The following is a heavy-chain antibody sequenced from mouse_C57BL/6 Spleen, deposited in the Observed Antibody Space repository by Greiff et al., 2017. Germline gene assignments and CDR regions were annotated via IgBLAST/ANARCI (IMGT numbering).Heavy chain of an antibody. CDR2: IDPNSGGT. V-gene: IGHV1-72*01. Sequence: QVQLQQPGAELVKPGASVKLSCKASGYTFTSYWMHWVKQRPGRGLEWIGRIDPNSGGTKYNEKFKSKATLTVDKPSSTAYMQLSSLTSEDSAFYYCASSSFDYCYGPYFDYWGQGTPLTVSS. CDR1: GYTFTSYW. CDR3: ASSSFDYCYGPYFDY. D-gene: IGHD2-12*01. J-gene: IGHJ2*01.